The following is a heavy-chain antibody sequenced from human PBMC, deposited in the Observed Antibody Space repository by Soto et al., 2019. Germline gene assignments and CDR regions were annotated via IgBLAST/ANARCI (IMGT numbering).Heavy chain of an antibody. D-gene: IGHD6-13*01. CDR1: GGSISSGGYY. Sequence: LSLTCTVSGGSISSGGYYWNWIRQHPGKGLEWIGYIYYSGSTNYNPSLKSRVTISVDTSKNQFSLKLSSVTAADTAVYYCARLMGSSWYGTPYYYYYGMDVWGQGTTVTVSS. J-gene: IGHJ6*02. CDR3: ARLMGSSWYGTPYYYYYGMDV. V-gene: IGHV4-61*08. CDR2: IYYSGST.